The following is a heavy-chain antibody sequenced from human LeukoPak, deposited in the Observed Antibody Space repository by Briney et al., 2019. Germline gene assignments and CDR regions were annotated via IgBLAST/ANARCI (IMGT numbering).Heavy chain of an antibody. Sequence: SETLSLTCTVSGGSISSGSYYWSWIRQPPGKGLEWIGYIYYSGSTNYNPSLKSRVTISVDTSKNQFSLKLSSVTAADTAVYYCARSRDGYPHFDYWGQGTLVTVSS. J-gene: IGHJ4*02. CDR1: GGSISSGSYY. CDR3: ARSRDGYPHFDY. V-gene: IGHV4-61*01. CDR2: IYYSGST. D-gene: IGHD5-24*01.